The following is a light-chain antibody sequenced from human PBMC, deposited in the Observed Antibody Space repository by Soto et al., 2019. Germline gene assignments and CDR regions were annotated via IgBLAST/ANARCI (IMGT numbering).Light chain of an antibody. J-gene: IGKJ1*01. CDR2: DTS. CDR3: QHYGSSRT. Sequence: EIVLTQSPGTLSLSPGERATLSCRASQCVSSSYLAWYQQKPGQAPRLLIHDTSSRATGIPDRFSGSGSGTDFTLTSSILEPEDFAVYYCQHYGSSRTFGQGTKVEIK. CDR1: QCVSSSY. V-gene: IGKV3-20*01.